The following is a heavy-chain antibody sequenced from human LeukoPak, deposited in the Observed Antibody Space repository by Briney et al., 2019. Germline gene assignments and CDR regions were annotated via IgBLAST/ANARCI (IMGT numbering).Heavy chain of an antibody. J-gene: IGHJ6*04. V-gene: IGHV3-21*01. CDR1: GFTFRRHS. D-gene: IGHD3-9*01. Sequence: GGPLRLSCAASGFTFRRHSMNWVRQAPGKGLEWFSSISSSSNYIYYADSGKSRFTISRDNAKNSLYLQMNSLRAEDTAVYYCARNYDILTGYYTQSHYYYYYGMYVWGKGTTVTVSS. CDR3: ARNYDILTGYYTQSHYYYYYGMYV. CDR2: ISSSSNYI.